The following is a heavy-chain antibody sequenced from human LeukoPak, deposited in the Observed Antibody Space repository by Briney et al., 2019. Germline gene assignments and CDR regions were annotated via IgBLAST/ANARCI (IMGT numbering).Heavy chain of an antibody. Sequence: GGSLRLSCAASAFSFSNYNMNWVRQAPGKGLEWVSGISWNSGNIGYADSVKGRFTISRDNAKNSLYLQMNSLRAEDTAVYYCARRGWFGELFPANYWGQGTLVTVSS. V-gene: IGHV3-21*01. CDR3: ARRGWFGELFPANY. CDR2: ISWNSGNI. J-gene: IGHJ4*02. CDR1: AFSFSNYN. D-gene: IGHD3-10*01.